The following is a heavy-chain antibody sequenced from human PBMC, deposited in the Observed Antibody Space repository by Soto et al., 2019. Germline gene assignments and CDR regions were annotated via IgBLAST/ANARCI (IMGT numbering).Heavy chain of an antibody. CDR1: GFSLSTSGVG. CDR3: AHSFGVVTAPIVGDNWFDP. V-gene: IGHV2-5*02. J-gene: IGHJ5*02. D-gene: IGHD2-2*01. Sequence: QITLKESGPTLVTPTQTLTLTCTFSGFSLSTSGVGVGWIRQPPGKALEWLALIYWDDDKRSSTSRKSRLTITNATSKYQLDLTMTNMDPGDTATYYCAHSFGVVTAPIVGDNWFDPWGQGTLVTVSS. CDR2: IYWDDDK.